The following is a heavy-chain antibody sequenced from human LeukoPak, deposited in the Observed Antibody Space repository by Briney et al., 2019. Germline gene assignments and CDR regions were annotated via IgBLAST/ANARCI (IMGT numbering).Heavy chain of an antibody. CDR2: ISPNTGGT. CDR1: EYTFTDYY. Sequence: ASVKVSCKASEYTFTDYYIHWIRQAPGQGLEWMGRISPNTGGTDHAQEFRDKITMTRDTSISTAYIELSRLISDDTAVYYCARGGRSVYRYFDYWGQGTLVTVSS. CDR3: ARGGRSVYRYFDY. V-gene: IGHV1-2*06. J-gene: IGHJ4*02. D-gene: IGHD5-18*01.